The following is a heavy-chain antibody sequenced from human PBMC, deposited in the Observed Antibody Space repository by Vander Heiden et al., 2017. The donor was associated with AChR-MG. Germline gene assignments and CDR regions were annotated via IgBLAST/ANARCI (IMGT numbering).Heavy chain of an antibody. V-gene: IGHV3-48*02. Sequence: EVQLVESGGGLVQPGGSLRLSCAASGFTFSIYNMNWVRQAPGKGLEWISYISSSSRTIYYADSVKGRFIISRDNAKNSLYLQMNSLRDEDTAVYYCARDRRDDYTWVDSWGQGTLVTVSS. D-gene: IGHD4-4*01. CDR2: ISSSSRTI. CDR3: ARDRRDDYTWVDS. CDR1: GFTFSIYN. J-gene: IGHJ4*02.